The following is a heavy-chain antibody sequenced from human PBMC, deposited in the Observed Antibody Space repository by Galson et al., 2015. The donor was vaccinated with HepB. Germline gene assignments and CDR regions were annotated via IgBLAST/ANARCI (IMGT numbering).Heavy chain of an antibody. CDR3: VKDLSLAVLGSSSSFYYYGMDV. Sequence: SLRLSCAASGFTFSSYAMHWVRQAPGKGLEYVSAISSNGGSTYYADSVKGRFTISRDNSKNTLYLQMSSLRAEDTAVYYCVKDLSLAVLGSSSSFYYYGMDVWGQGTTVTVSS. J-gene: IGHJ6*02. V-gene: IGHV3-64D*06. CDR2: ISSNGGST. D-gene: IGHD6-6*01. CDR1: GFTFSSYA.